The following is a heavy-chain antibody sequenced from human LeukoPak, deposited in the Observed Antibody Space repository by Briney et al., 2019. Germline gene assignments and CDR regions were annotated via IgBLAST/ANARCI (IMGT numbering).Heavy chain of an antibody. CDR3: AKDGRGYVFDI. Sequence: PGRSLRLSCAASGFTFDDYAMHWVRQAPGKGLEWVSGISWNSGSIGYADSVKGRFTISRDNAKNSLYLQMNSLRAEDTALYYCAKDGRGYVFDIWGQGTMVTVSS. V-gene: IGHV3-9*01. CDR2: ISWNSGSI. D-gene: IGHD3-10*01. CDR1: GFTFDDYA. J-gene: IGHJ3*02.